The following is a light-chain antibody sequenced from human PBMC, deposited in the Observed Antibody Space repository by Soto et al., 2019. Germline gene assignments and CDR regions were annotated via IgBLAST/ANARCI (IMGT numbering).Light chain of an antibody. CDR2: GAS. J-gene: IGKJ1*01. CDR1: QSVMSN. CDR3: PQSNIRPWT. Sequence: EIRLSKSPGTWLLLQGERATLSCRASQSVMSNYVASYHQQPGRAPRLLIYGASTRATSIPARISGSGSGTEFTLPIISLLYADDIVVYCPQSNIRPWTSGQGTKAAIK. V-gene: IGKV3-15*01.